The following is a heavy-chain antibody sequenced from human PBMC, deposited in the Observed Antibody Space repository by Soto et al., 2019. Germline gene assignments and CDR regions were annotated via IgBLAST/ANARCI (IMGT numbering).Heavy chain of an antibody. Sequence: PSETLSLTGPVSGVSISSSSYYWGWIRQPPGKGLEWIASIYDSGRTYYNAYLKRRVTITVAQSKNPISLMLRSVTAAEEAVYYCARETQPIQLSLTIVAYYFDYWGQGTVVTVSS. CDR2: IYDSGRT. V-gene: IGHV4-39*02. CDR3: ARETQPIQLSLTIVAYYFDY. CDR1: GVSISSSSYY. D-gene: IGHD5-18*01. J-gene: IGHJ4*02.